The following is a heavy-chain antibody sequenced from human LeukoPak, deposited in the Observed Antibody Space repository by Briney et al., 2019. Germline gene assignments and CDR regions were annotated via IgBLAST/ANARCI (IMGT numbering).Heavy chain of an antibody. CDR1: GFTFSNYG. V-gene: IGHV3-33*06. J-gene: IGHJ4*02. CDR3: AKSRIAAASAADY. Sequence: GGSLRLSCAASGFTFSNYGMHWVRQAPGKGLEWVAVIWYDGSNKYYADSVKGRFTISRDNSKNTLYLQMNSLRAEDKAVYYCAKSRIAAASAADYWGQGTLVTVSS. D-gene: IGHD6-13*01. CDR2: IWYDGSNK.